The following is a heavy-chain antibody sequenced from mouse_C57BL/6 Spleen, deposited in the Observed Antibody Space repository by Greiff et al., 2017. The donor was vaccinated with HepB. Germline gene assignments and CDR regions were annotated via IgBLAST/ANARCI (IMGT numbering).Heavy chain of an antibody. V-gene: IGHV1-7*01. CDR1: GYTFTSYW. CDR3: ARFGGYYYLFAY. Sequence: VQLQESGAELAKPGASVKLSCKASGYTFTSYWMHWVKQRPGQGLEWIGYINPSSGYTKYNQKFKDKATLTADISSSTAYMQLISLTYEDSAVYYCARFGGYYYLFAYWGQGTLVTVSA. J-gene: IGHJ3*01. CDR2: INPSSGYT. D-gene: IGHD1-1*01.